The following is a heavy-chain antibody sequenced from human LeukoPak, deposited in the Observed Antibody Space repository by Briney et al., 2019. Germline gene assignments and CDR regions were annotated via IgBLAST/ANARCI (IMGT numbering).Heavy chain of an antibody. J-gene: IGHJ4*02. D-gene: IGHD6-19*01. Sequence: SETLSLTCAVYGGSFSGYYWSWIRQPPGKGLEWIGEINHSGSTNYNPSLKSRVTISVDTSKNQFSLKLSSVTAADTAVYYCARGTGGYSSGWSSDYWGQGTLVTVSS. V-gene: IGHV4-34*01. CDR1: GGSFSGYY. CDR2: INHSGST. CDR3: ARGTGGYSSGWSSDY.